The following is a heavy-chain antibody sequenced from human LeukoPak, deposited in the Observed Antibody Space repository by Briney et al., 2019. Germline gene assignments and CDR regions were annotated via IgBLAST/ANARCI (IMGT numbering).Heavy chain of an antibody. CDR2: ISWDGGST. CDR1: GFTFDDYT. V-gene: IGHV3-43*01. Sequence: PGGSLRLSCAASGFTFDDYTMHWVRQAPGKGLEWVSLISWDGGSTYYADSVKGRFTISRDNSKNSLYLQMNSLRTEDTALYYCAKDNSQDVWGPIDYWGQGTLVTVSS. CDR3: AKDNSQDVWGPIDY. D-gene: IGHD3-16*01. J-gene: IGHJ4*02.